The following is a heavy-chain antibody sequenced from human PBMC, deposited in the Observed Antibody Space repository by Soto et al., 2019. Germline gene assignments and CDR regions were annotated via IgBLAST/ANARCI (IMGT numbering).Heavy chain of an antibody. CDR2: IYYSGST. CDR1: GGSISSGGYS. D-gene: IGHD2-2*01. CDR3: ARVKGYCSSTSCFHWFDP. V-gene: IGHV4-61*08. Sequence: SETLSLTCAVSGGSISSGGYSWSWILQPPGKGLELIGYIYYSGSTNYNPSLKSRVTISVDTSKNQFSLKLSSVTAADTAVYYCARVKGYCSSTSCFHWFDPWGQGTLVTVSS. J-gene: IGHJ5*02.